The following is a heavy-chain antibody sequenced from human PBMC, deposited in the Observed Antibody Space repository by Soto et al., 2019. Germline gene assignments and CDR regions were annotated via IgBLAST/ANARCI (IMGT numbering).Heavy chain of an antibody. CDR1: GGSVSSGSYY. J-gene: IGHJ4*02. V-gene: IGHV4-61*01. CDR2: IYYSGST. CDR3: ARVPYYDSSGFSFDY. Sequence: QVQLQESGPGLVKPSETLSLTCTVSGGSVSSGSYYWSWIRQPPGKGLEWIGYIYYSGSTNYNPSLKSRVTISVDTSKNQFSLKLSSVTAADTAAYYCARVPYYDSSGFSFDYWGQGTLVTVSS. D-gene: IGHD3-22*01.